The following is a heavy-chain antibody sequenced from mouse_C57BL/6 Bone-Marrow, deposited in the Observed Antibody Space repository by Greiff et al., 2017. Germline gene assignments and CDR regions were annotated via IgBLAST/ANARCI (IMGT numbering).Heavy chain of an antibody. CDR2: TSSGSSTI. CDR1: GFTFSDYG. Sequence: EVMLVESGGGLVKPGGSLKLSCAASGFTFSDYGMHWVRQAPEKGLEWVAYTSSGSSTIYYADTVKGRFTISRDNAKNTLFLQMTSLRSEDTAMYYCAKDGMDYWGQGTSVTVSS. J-gene: IGHJ4*01. CDR3: AKDGMDY. V-gene: IGHV5-17*01.